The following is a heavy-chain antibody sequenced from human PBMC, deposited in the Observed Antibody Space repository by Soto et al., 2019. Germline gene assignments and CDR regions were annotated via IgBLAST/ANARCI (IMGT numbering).Heavy chain of an antibody. J-gene: IGHJ2*01. Sequence: GGSLRLSCAASGFTFDDYAMHWVRQAPGKGLEWVSGISWNSGSIGYADSVKGCFTISRDNAKNSLYLQMNSLRAEDTALYYCAKEWGSSRWYFDLWGLGTLVTVSS. D-gene: IGHD6-6*01. V-gene: IGHV3-9*01. CDR3: AKEWGSSRWYFDL. CDR2: ISWNSGSI. CDR1: GFTFDDYA.